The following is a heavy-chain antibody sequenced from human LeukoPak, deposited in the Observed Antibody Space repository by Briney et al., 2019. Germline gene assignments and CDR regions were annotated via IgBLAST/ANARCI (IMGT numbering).Heavy chain of an antibody. J-gene: IGHJ6*03. V-gene: IGHV3-7*01. CDR2: ISQDGSEK. Sequence: PGGSLRLSCAASGFTFSSYGMSWVRQAPGKGLEWVANISQDGSEKYYVDSVKGRFTISRDNAKNSLYLQMNSLRAEDTAVYYCARCATVTKRTLYYYYYYYMDVGGKGPRVTVSS. CDR3: ARCATVTKRTLYYYYYYYMDV. CDR1: GFTFSSYG. D-gene: IGHD4-11*01.